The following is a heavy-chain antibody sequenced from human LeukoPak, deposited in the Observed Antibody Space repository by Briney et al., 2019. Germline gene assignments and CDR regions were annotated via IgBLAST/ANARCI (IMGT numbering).Heavy chain of an antibody. V-gene: IGHV4-59*01. CDR3: ARESGSH. D-gene: IGHD6-13*01. CDR1: GGSISTYY. J-gene: IGHJ1*01. CDR2: IYHRGSA. Sequence: SETLSLTCTVSGGSISTYYWTWIRQPPGKGLEWMGYIYHRGSANYNPSLKSRLSISVDTSKNQLSLTLSSVTAADAAVYYCARESGSHWGQGTLVTVSS.